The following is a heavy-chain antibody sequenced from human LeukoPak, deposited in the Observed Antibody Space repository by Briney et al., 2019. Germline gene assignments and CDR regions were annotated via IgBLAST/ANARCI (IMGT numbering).Heavy chain of an antibody. CDR3: AKGGGKVYYYMDV. Sequence: GGSLRLSCAVSGFTFSSSAMTWVRQAPGRGLEWVSAISVSGGSTYYADSVKGRFTISRDNSKNTLYLQMNSLRAEDTAVYYCAKGGGKVYYYMDVWGKGTTVTVSS. CDR1: GFTFSSSA. D-gene: IGHD3-16*01. J-gene: IGHJ6*03. V-gene: IGHV3-23*01. CDR2: ISVSGGST.